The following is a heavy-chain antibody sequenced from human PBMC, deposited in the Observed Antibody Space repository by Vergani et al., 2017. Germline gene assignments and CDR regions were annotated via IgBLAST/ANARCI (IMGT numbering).Heavy chain of an antibody. J-gene: IGHJ5*02. Sequence: QVQLVQSGAEVKKPGASVKVSCKASGYTFTGYYMHWVRQAPGQGVEWMGWINPNSGGTNYAQKFQGRVTMTRDTSISTAYMELSRLSSDDTAVYYCAREYRSSSLYQLGGDWFDPWGQGTLVTVSS. D-gene: IGHD6-6*01. CDR3: AREYRSSSLYQLGGDWFDP. V-gene: IGHV1-2*02. CDR1: GYTFTGYY. CDR2: INPNSGGT.